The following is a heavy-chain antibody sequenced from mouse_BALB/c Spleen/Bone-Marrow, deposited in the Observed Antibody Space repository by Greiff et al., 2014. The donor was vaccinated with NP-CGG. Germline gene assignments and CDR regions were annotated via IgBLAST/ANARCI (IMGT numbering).Heavy chain of an antibody. CDR2: IDPSDSET. J-gene: IGHJ2*01. CDR1: GYTFTSYW. CDR3: ARGTYYRYDVGY. D-gene: IGHD2-14*01. Sequence: QVQLKESGAELVRPGASVKLSCKASGYTFTSYWMNWVKQRPGQGLEWIGMIDPSDSETNYNQMFKDKATLTVDKSSSTAYMQLSSLSAEDAAVYYCARGTYYRYDVGYWGQGTTLTVSS. V-gene: IGHV1-61*01.